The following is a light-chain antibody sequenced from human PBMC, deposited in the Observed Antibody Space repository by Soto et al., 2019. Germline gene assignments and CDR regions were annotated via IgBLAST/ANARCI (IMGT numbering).Light chain of an antibody. Sequence: DIQMTKSASSLSASVGDRVTITGRASQSISSYLNWYQQKPGKAPKLLIYAASSLQSGVPSRFSGSGSGIEFTLTISSLQSEDFAVYYCQQYNDWPQTFGQGTKVDIK. J-gene: IGKJ1*01. CDR1: QSISSY. V-gene: IGKV1-39*01. CDR3: QQYNDWPQT. CDR2: AAS.